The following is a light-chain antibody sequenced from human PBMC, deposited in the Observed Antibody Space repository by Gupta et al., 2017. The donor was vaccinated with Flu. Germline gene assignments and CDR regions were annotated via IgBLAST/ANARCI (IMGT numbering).Light chain of an antibody. CDR2: DVS. CDR1: HDIKYY. V-gene: IGKV1-33*01. CDR3: QQDDDLPHT. Sequence: PYSLSASVGDRVTITCQASHDIKYYLNWYQQKPGKAPNLLIYDVSNLEAGVPSRFSGGGSGTDFILTITSLQPEDIATYYCQQDDDLPHTFGPGTRLDIK. J-gene: IGKJ5*01.